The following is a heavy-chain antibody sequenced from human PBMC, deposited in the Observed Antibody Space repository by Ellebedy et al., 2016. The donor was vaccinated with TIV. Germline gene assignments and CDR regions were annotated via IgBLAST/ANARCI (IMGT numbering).Heavy chain of an antibody. CDR2: IRYDGSDK. CDR1: GFTFTSYG. V-gene: IGHV3-30*02. D-gene: IGHD3-10*01. CDR3: AKVLFAFGEFESPFDP. Sequence: PGGSLRLSCAASGFTFTSYGMHWVRQAPGKGLEWVTFIRYDGSDKYYTDSVKGRFTISRDNSKNTLNLQMNSLRLEDTAVYHCAKVLFAFGEFESPFDPWGQGTLVIVSP. J-gene: IGHJ5*02.